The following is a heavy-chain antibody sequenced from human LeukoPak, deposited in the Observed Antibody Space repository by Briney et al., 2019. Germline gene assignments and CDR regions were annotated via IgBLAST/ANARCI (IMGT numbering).Heavy chain of an antibody. CDR2: ISSSSSYI. CDR3: ARDFGDYYDSSGPNRPSFDY. CDR1: GFTFSSYS. Sequence: GGSLRLSCAASGFTFSSYSMNWVRQAPGKGLEWVSSISSSSSYIYYADSVKGRFTISRDNAKNSLYLQMNSLRAEDTAAYYCARDFGDYYDSSGPNRPSFDYWGQGTLVTVSS. D-gene: IGHD3-22*01. V-gene: IGHV3-21*01. J-gene: IGHJ4*02.